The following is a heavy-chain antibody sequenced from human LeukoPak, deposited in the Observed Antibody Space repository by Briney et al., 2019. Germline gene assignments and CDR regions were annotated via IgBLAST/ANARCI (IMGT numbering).Heavy chain of an antibody. CDR3: AREGVAALLRSVDV. V-gene: IGHV1-2*02. CDR1: GYTFSGYF. D-gene: IGHD6-13*01. J-gene: IGHJ6*02. Sequence: GASVKVSCRASGYTFSGYFMHWVRQAPGQGLEWMGWINANSGDTKYAQRFQGRVTMTRDTPITTAYMELSRLTSDDTALYFCAREGVAALLRSVDVWGQGTTVTVSS. CDR2: INANSGDT.